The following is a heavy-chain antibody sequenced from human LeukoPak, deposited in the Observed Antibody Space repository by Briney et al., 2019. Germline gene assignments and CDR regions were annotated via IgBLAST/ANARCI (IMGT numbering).Heavy chain of an antibody. J-gene: IGHJ4*02. CDR3: ARQAPRRGISGCSDY. Sequence: ASVKVSCKASGYTFTSYGISWVRQAPGQGLEGLGWISAYNGNTNYAQKLQGRVTMTTDTSTSTAYMELRCLRSDDTAVYSCARQAPRRGISGCSDYWGQGTLVTVSS. V-gene: IGHV1-18*01. CDR2: ISAYNGNT. CDR1: GYTFTSYG. D-gene: IGHD6-19*01.